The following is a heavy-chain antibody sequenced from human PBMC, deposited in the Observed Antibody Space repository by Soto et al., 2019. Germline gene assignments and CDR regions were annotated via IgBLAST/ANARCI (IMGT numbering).Heavy chain of an antibody. Sequence: PSLTCTVSGASISGFYWSWIRQPAGKELEWIGRIYSDGTTNYNPSLKGRGTMSVDTSKKQISLKLTSVTAADTAMYYCARDRGYRSGSFGSWGQGVLVTVSS. CDR2: IYSDGTT. D-gene: IGHD5-18*01. CDR1: GASISGFY. V-gene: IGHV4-4*07. CDR3: ARDRGYRSGSFGS. J-gene: IGHJ5*02.